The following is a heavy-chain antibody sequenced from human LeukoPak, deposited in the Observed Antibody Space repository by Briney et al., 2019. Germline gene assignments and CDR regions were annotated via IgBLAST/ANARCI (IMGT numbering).Heavy chain of an antibody. J-gene: IGHJ4*02. CDR1: GYTFTSYD. CDR3: ARGVDTAMGGDFDY. CDR2: MNPNSGNT. V-gene: IGHV1-8*03. D-gene: IGHD5-18*01. Sequence: ASVKVSCKASGYTFTSYDINWVRQATGQGLEWMGWMNPNSGNTGYAQKFQGRVTITRNTSISTAYMELSSLRSEDTAVYCRARGVDTAMGGDFDYWGQGTLVTVSS.